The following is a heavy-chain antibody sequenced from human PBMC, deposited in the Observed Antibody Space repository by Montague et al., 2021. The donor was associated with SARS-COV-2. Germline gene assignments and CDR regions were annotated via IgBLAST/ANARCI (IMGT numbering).Heavy chain of an antibody. CDR3: ARMECGTVSSEEV. J-gene: IGHJ6*02. Sequence: PALVKPTQTLTLTCTFSGFSLNSKGVCVTWIRQPPGGALESLARIDWDDAKFYSTSLKARLAVSKGASETQVVLKVTDLDPADTATYFCARMECGTVSSEEVWGQGIKVTVSS. V-gene: IGHV2-70*17. D-gene: IGHD1-7*01. CDR1: GFSLNSKGVC. CDR2: IDWDDAK.